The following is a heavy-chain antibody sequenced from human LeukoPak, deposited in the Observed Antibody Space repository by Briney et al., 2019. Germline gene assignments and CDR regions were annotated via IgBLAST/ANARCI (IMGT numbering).Heavy chain of an antibody. J-gene: IGHJ4*02. V-gene: IGHV4-39*07. Sequence: SETLSLTCTVSGGSISSSSYYWGWIRQPPGKGLEWIGSIYYSGSTYYNPSLKSRVTISVDTSKNQFSLKLSSVTAADTAVYYCARVGRAYCGGDCYPTAFDYWGQGTLVTVSS. CDR1: GGSISSSSYY. CDR2: IYYSGST. CDR3: ARVGRAYCGGDCYPTAFDY. D-gene: IGHD2-21*02.